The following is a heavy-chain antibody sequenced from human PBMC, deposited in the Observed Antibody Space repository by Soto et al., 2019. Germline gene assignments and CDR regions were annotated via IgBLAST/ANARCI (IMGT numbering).Heavy chain of an antibody. CDR2: IGGGGGST. CDR1: GFTFNKYA. D-gene: IGHD6-19*01. V-gene: IGHV3-23*01. J-gene: IGHJ4*02. Sequence: GGSLRPSCADSGFTFNKYAMGWVRQAPGKGLAWVSAIGGGGGSTYYADSVKGRFTISRDNSKNTLYLQMNSLSAEDTAVYSCAKTAEAVAATVYDYWGQGTLVTVSS. CDR3: AKTAEAVAATVYDY.